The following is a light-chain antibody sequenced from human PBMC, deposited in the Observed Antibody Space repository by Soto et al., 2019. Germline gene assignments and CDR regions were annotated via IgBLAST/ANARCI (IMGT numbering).Light chain of an antibody. V-gene: IGLV2-14*01. CDR1: SSDGGAYYS. CDR3: SSYTSGSSHYV. J-gene: IGLJ1*01. Sequence: QSVLTQPASVSGSPGQSITISCTGTSSDGGAYYSVSWYQHHPGKAPKLIIYGVTNRPSGVSNRFSGSKSGNTASLTISGRQAEDEADYHCSSYTSGSSHYVFGTGTKVTVL. CDR2: GVT.